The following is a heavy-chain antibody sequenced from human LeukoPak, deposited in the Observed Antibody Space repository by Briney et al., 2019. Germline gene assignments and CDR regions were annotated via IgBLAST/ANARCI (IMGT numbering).Heavy chain of an antibody. CDR2: IGPGGDERR. J-gene: IGHJ4*02. D-gene: IGHD3-10*01. V-gene: IGHV3-23*01. CDR1: GFTFTTYT. CDR3: AKDFGRVLGGPGY. Sequence: GGSLRLSCTASGFTFTTYTMNWVRQAPGKGLEWVSNIGPGGDERRFYSDSVNGRFTVSRDNSKNTLYLQMNSLKVDDTAIYYCAKDFGRVLGGPGYWGRGTLVIVSS.